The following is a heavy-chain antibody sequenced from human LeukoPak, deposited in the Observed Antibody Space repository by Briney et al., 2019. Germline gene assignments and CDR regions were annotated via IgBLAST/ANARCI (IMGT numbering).Heavy chain of an antibody. D-gene: IGHD1-26*01. CDR3: ARASGSYPPAQYFHH. V-gene: IGHV3-30*04. Sequence: GRSLRLSCAASGFTFSRYAMHWVRQAPGKGLEWVAIISYDGSNKYYAGSVKGRFTISRDNSKNTLYLQMNSLRAEDTAVYYCARASGSYPPAQYFHHWGQGPLVTVSS. J-gene: IGHJ1*01. CDR2: ISYDGSNK. CDR1: GFTFSRYA.